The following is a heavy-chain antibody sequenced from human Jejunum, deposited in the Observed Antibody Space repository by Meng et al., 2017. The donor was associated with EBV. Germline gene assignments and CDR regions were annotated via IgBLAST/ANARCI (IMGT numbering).Heavy chain of an antibody. V-gene: IGHV4-34*01. CDR1: GGSFSDYY. J-gene: IGHJ5*02. D-gene: IGHD3-10*01. CDR3: ARLGGYASGTYYPIDP. Sequence: QVQLQQWGAGLVKPSETLSLTCAVYGGSFSDYYWTWIRQPPGKGLEWIGEINHGGGAIYNPSLKSRVTISVDTSKNQFSLKLSSVTAADTAVYYCARLGGYASGTYYPIDPWGQGTLVTVSS. CDR2: INHGGGA.